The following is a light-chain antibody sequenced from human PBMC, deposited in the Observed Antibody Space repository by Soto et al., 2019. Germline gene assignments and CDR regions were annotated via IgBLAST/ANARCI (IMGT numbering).Light chain of an antibody. V-gene: IGLV1-44*01. CDR3: AAWDESLNGQV. CDR2: SGH. Sequence: QSVLTQPPSVSGTPGQSVTISCSGSSSNIGGQTVSWYQQLPGTAPNLLIYSGHQRPSGVPDRFSASKSGSLASLAISGLQSEDEGDYYCAAWDESLNGQVFGGGTKVTVL. J-gene: IGLJ3*02. CDR1: SSNIGGQT.